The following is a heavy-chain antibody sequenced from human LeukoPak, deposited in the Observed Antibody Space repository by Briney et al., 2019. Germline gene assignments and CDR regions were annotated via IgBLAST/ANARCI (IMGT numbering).Heavy chain of an antibody. CDR1: GFTFGDYA. J-gene: IGHJ4*02. D-gene: IGHD6-13*01. CDR2: IRSKAYGGTT. CDR3: ARVKSSSWYNDY. Sequence: QSGGSLRLSCTASGFTFGDYAMSWFRQAPGKGLEWVGFIRSKAYGGTTEYAASVKGRFTISRDDSKSIAYLQMNSLRAEDTAVYYCARVKSSSWYNDYWGQGTLVTVSS. V-gene: IGHV3-49*03.